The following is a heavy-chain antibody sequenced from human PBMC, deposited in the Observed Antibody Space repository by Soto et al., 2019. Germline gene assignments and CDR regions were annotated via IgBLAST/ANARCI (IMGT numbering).Heavy chain of an antibody. D-gene: IGHD6-6*01. Sequence: QVQLQESGPGLVKPSETLSLTCTVSGGSVSSGRYYWSWIRQPPGKGLEWIGYIYYSGLTNYSPSLKSRVAISIDTSKNQFSLILSSVPAADTAVYYCVRNPTSPRRFDSWGQGTLLTVSS. CDR3: VRNPTSPRRFDS. V-gene: IGHV4-61*01. CDR2: IYYSGLT. CDR1: GGSVSSGRYY. J-gene: IGHJ5*01.